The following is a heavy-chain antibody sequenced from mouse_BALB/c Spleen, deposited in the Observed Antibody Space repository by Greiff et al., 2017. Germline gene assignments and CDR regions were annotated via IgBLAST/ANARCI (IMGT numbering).Heavy chain of an antibody. Sequence: QVQLQQSGAELMKPGASVKISCKATGYTFSSYWIEWVKQRPGHGLEWIGEILPGSGSTNYNEKFKGKATFTADTSSNTAYMQLSSLTSEDSAFYYCARYDYDDGFAYWGQGTLVTVSA. J-gene: IGHJ3*01. CDR3: ARYDYDDGFAY. V-gene: IGHV1-9*01. CDR2: ILPGSGST. CDR1: GYTFSSYW. D-gene: IGHD2-4*01.